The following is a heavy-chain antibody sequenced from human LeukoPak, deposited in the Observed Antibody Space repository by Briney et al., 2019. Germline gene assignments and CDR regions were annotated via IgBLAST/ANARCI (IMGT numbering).Heavy chain of an antibody. Sequence: GGSLRLSCAASGCTFSSYEMNWVRQAPGRGLEWVSYISSGGNTIYYADSVKGRFTISRDNAKNSLYLQMNSLRAEDTAVYYCAREGTAMVSFDYWGQGTLVTVSS. V-gene: IGHV3-48*03. CDR1: GCTFSSYE. CDR3: AREGTAMVSFDY. D-gene: IGHD5-18*01. J-gene: IGHJ4*02. CDR2: ISSGGNTI.